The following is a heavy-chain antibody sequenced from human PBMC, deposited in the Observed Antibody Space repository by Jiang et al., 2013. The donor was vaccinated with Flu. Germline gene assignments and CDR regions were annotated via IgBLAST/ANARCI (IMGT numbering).Heavy chain of an antibody. J-gene: IGHJ4*02. D-gene: IGHD3-3*01. CDR1: GDSVSSNSAA. Sequence: QTLSLTCAISGDSVSSNSAAWSWVRQSPSRGLEWLGRTYYRSKFYTDYAVSVKGRITINADTSKNQFSLQLNSVTPEDTAVYYCTRQPLLRFSGWFWGHFDYWGQGVLLTVSS. CDR3: TRQPLLRFSGWFWGHFDY. V-gene: IGHV6-1*01. CDR2: TYYRSKFYT.